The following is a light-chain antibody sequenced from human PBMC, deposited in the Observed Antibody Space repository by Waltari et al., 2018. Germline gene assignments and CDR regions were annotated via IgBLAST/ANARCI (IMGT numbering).Light chain of an antibody. Sequence: DIQMSQSPSSLSASVGDRVTITCRASQCISNYLNWYQQKPGKAPKLLIYYTNSLASGVPSRFSGSGSGTEFTLTISSLQPEDFATYYCQQGHSNPYSFGQGTKVEIK. CDR3: QQGHSNPYS. CDR2: YTN. V-gene: IGKV1-39*01. CDR1: QCISNY. J-gene: IGKJ2*03.